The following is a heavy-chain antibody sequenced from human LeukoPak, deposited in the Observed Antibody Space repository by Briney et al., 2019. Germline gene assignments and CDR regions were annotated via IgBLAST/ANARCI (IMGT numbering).Heavy chain of an antibody. CDR1: RFTFSNYW. CDR2: INSDGSSI. J-gene: IGHJ4*02. V-gene: IGHV3-74*01. Sequence: GGSLRLSCAASRFTFSNYWMHWVRQAPGKGLVWVSRINSDGSSISYADSVKGRFTISRDNSRNTLYLQMNSLRTEDTAVYYCAREQQGRRAAFDYWGQGTPVTVSS. CDR3: AREQQGRRAAFDY. D-gene: IGHD1-1*01.